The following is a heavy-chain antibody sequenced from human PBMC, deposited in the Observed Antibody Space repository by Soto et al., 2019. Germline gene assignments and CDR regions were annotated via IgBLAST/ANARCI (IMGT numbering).Heavy chain of an antibody. J-gene: IGHJ4*02. D-gene: IGHD3-10*01. CDR2: TRNKANSYTT. CDR1: GFTFSDHY. CDR3: AKTHYGSGSYYFDY. Sequence: EVQLVESGGGLVQPGGSLRLSCAASGFTFSDHYMDWVRQAPGKGLEWVGRTRNKANSYTTEYAASVKGRFTISRDDSKNSLYLQMDSLKTEDTAVYYCAKTHYGSGSYYFDYWGQGTLVTVSS. V-gene: IGHV3-72*01.